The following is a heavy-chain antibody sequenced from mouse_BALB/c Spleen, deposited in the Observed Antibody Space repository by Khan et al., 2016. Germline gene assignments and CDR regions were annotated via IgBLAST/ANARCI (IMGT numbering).Heavy chain of an antibody. V-gene: IGHV14-4*02. J-gene: IGHJ2*03. Sequence: VQLQQSGAELVRSGASVKLSCTASAFNIKDYYIHWVKQRPEQGLEWIGWIDPESGDTEYGPKFQARATVTADTSSNTAYLQLSSLTSEDSAVYYCNTIDQGNYIYFDYWGQGTSRTVSS. CDR3: NTIDQGNYIYFDY. CDR1: AFNIKDYY. D-gene: IGHD2-1*01. CDR2: IDPESGDT.